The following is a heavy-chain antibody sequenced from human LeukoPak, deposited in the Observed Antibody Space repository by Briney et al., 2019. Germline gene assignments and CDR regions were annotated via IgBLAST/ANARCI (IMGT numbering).Heavy chain of an antibody. J-gene: IGHJ4*02. CDR2: IWYDGSNK. CDR3: AKSSNYYDSSGYFDY. Sequence: GGSLRLSCAASGFTFSSYVMHWVRQAPGKGLEWVAVIWYDGSNKYYADSVKGRFTISRDNSKNTLYLQMNSLRAEDTAVYYCAKSSNYYDSSGYFDYWGQGTLVTVSS. CDR1: GFTFSSYV. D-gene: IGHD3-22*01. V-gene: IGHV3-33*06.